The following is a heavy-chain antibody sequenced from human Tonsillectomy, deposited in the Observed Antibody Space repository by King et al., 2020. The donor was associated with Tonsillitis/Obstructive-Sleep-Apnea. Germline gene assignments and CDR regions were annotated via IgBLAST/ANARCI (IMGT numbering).Heavy chain of an antibody. Sequence: QLQESGPGLVKPSGTLSLTCTVPGGSTVSRSYYWGGIRQAPGQGLEWIGSFYYDGPTYYNPSLKSRVIISVDTSKNQFSLRLTSVTAADTAVYYCARQGNYTKSPSYCIDVWGKGTTVTVPS. D-gene: IGHD4-11*01. J-gene: IGHJ6*03. CDR2: FYYDGPT. CDR3: ARQGNYTKSPSYCIDV. V-gene: IGHV4-39*01. CDR1: GGSTVSRSYY.